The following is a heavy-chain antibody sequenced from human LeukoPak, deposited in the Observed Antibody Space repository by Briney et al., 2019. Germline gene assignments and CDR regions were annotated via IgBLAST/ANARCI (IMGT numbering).Heavy chain of an antibody. D-gene: IGHD4-17*01. J-gene: IGHJ4*02. Sequence: KPSETLSLTCTVSGGSISSYYWSWIRQPPGKGLEWIGYIYYSGSTNYNPSLKSRVTISVDTSKNQFSLKLSSVTAADTAVYYCARVGDCGDYSFDYWGQGTLVTVSS. V-gene: IGHV4-59*01. CDR3: ARVGDCGDYSFDY. CDR2: IYYSGST. CDR1: GGSISSYY.